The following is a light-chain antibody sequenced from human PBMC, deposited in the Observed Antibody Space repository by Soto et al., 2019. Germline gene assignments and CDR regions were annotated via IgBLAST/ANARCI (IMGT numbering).Light chain of an antibody. Sequence: EIVLTQSPGTLSVSPGERVTLSCRASQSVSSNYLAWYQQRPGQAPRLLIFGASYRATGIPDRCSGSGSGTDFTLTISRLEREDFAVYYCQQYSSSPPEFTFGPGTKVDSK. CDR2: GAS. CDR3: QQYSSSPPEFT. J-gene: IGKJ3*01. V-gene: IGKV3-20*01. CDR1: QSVSSNY.